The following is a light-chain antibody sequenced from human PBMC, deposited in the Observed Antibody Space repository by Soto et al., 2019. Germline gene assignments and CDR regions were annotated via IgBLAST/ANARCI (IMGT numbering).Light chain of an antibody. Sequence: EIVMTQSPAALSVSPGERATLSCRASESVTSSLAWYQQKPGQPPRLLTYAASTRATEVPARFSGGGSGTEFTLPITGLQSECFAVYRSQQYKIWPLWTFGQGTKVDIK. CDR3: QQYKIWPLWT. V-gene: IGKV3-15*01. J-gene: IGKJ1*01. CDR1: ESVTSS. CDR2: AAS.